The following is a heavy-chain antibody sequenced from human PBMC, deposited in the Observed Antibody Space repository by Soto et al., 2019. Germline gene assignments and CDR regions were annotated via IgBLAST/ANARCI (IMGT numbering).Heavy chain of an antibody. CDR2: ISAYNGNT. D-gene: IGHD5-12*01. CDR1: GYTFTSYG. V-gene: IGHV1-18*01. CDR3: ARFLNTVEYYDY. J-gene: IGHJ4*02. Sequence: ASLKVSCKASGYTFTSYGISWVRQAPGQGLEWMGWISAYNGNTNYAQKLQGRVTMTTDTSTSTAYMELRSLRSDDTAVYYCARFLNTVEYYDYWGQGTLVTVSS.